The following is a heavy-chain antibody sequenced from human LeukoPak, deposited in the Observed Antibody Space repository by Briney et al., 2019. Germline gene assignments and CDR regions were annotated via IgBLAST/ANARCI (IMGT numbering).Heavy chain of an antibody. CDR2: INPNTRGT. Sequence: ASVKVSCKASGYTFTGYYIHWVRQAPGQVLEWMGRINPNTRGTNYAQHFQGRGTMTTDTSISPAYIELSRLTSDHTAVYYCARDPMVRDFNWFDPWGHGTLVTVSP. D-gene: IGHD3-10*01. J-gene: IGHJ5*02. V-gene: IGHV1-2*06. CDR1: GYTFTGYY. CDR3: ARDPMVRDFNWFDP.